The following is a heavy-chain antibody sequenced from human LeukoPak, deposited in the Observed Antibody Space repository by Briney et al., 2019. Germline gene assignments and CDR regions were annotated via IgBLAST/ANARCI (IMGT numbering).Heavy chain of an antibody. V-gene: IGHV4-4*07. D-gene: IGHD3-3*01. CDR1: GGSFSSYY. CDR3: ARDNYDFWSGSPFDY. J-gene: IGHJ4*02. Sequence: SETLSLTCAVYGGSFSSYYWSWIRQPAGKGLEWIGRIYTSGSTNYNPSLKSRVTMSVDTSKNQFSLKLSSVTAADTAVYYCARDNYDFWSGSPFDYWGQGTLVTVSS. CDR2: IYTSGST.